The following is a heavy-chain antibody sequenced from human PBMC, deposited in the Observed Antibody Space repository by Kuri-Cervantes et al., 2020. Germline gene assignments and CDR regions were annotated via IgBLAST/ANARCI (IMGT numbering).Heavy chain of an antibody. Sequence: GGSLRLSCIASGFSFNNHAMYWVRQAPGKGLEWVALISKDGDNKYHADSVKGRFTISRDNSKNTLYLQMNNLRAEDTAVYYCARDYDSGKVAPSDWGQGTLVTVSS. V-gene: IGHV3-30*14. D-gene: IGHD3-10*01. CDR2: ISKDGDNK. J-gene: IGHJ4*02. CDR3: ARDYDSGKVAPSD. CDR1: GFSFNNHA.